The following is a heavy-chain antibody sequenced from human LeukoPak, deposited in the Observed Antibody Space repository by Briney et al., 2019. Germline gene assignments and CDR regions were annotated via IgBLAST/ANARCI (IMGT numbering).Heavy chain of an antibody. CDR2: ICPGDSDT. V-gene: IGHV5-51*01. D-gene: IGHD5-18*01. CDR1: GYTFTSYW. Sequence: GESLKISCKGSGYTFTSYWIAWVRQMPGKGLEWMGIICPGDSDTRYSPSFQGQVTISADKSISTAYLQWSSLKASDTAMYYCTRVYGYYVDYWGQGTLVTVSS. J-gene: IGHJ4*02. CDR3: TRVYGYYVDY.